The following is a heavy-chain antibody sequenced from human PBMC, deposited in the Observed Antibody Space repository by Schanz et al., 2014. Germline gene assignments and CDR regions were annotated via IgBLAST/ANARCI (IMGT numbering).Heavy chain of an antibody. CDR3: ALREKPYGPFAS. CDR1: GGSISSGGYS. J-gene: IGHJ4*02. CDR2: IYYSGNT. Sequence: LQLQESGSGLMKPSQTLSLTCAVSGGSISSGGYSWNWIRQSLGKGLEWIGYIYYSGNTYYNPSLKSRVTISVDRSKNQFSLRLDSVTAADTAVYYCALREKPYGPFASWGQGALVTVSS. V-gene: IGHV4-30-2*06. D-gene: IGHD3-10*01.